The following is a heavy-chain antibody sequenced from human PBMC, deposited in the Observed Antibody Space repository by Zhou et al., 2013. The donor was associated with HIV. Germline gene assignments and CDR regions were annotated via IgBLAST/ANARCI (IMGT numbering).Heavy chain of an antibody. J-gene: IGHJ6*01. D-gene: IGHD3-16*01. Sequence: QVQLVQSGAEVKKPGSSVKVSCKASGYTFTGYYIHWVRQARGPGLEWMGWLNPQTGVTKFAQKFEGRVSLTQDASSDTAYMSMTGLTSDDTAVYYCATTPPLERGQRVDMTASWGSDYVGGPGNPVT. CDR2: LNPQTGVT. V-gene: IGHV1-2*02. CDR3: ATTPPLERGQRVDMTASWGSDYV. CDR1: GYTFTGYY.